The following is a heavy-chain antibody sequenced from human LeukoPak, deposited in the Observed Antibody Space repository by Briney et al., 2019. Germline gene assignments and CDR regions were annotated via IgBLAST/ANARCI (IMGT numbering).Heavy chain of an antibody. V-gene: IGHV4-30-2*01. J-gene: IGHJ4*02. CDR3: ARGRTYYDSTGYGY. Sequence: PSQTLSLTCTVSGGSISSGGYYWSWIRQPPGKGLEWIGYIYHSGSTYYNPSLKSRVTISVDTSRNQFSLKLSSVTAADTAVYYCARGRTYYDSTGYGYWGQGTLVTVSS. D-gene: IGHD3-22*01. CDR2: IYHSGST. CDR1: GGSISSGGYY.